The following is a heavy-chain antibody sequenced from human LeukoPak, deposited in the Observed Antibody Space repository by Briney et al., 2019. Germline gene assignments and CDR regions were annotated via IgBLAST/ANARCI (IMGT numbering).Heavy chain of an antibody. CDR3: ARDSREISSGWYLTSD. J-gene: IGHJ4*02. V-gene: IGHV1-46*01. Sequence: ASVKVSCKASGYTFTSYYMHWVRQAPGQGLEWMGLINPSGGSTSYAQKFQGRVTMTRDTSTSTVYMELSSLRSEDTAVYYCARDSREISSGWYLTSDWGQGTLVTVSS. CDR2: INPSGGST. CDR1: GYTFTSYY. D-gene: IGHD6-19*01.